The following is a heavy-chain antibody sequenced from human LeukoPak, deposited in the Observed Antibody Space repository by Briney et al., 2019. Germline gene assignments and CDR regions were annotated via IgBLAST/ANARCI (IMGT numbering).Heavy chain of an antibody. CDR1: GFTFNNYN. Sequence: PGGSLRLSCAGSGFTFNNYNMNWVRQAPGKGLEWVSYISSSSSTIYYADSVKGRFTISRDNAKNSLYLQMNSLRAEDTAMYYCARDFNGDHAYWGQGTLVTVSS. V-gene: IGHV3-48*01. CDR2: ISSSSSTI. CDR3: ARDFNGDHAY. J-gene: IGHJ4*02. D-gene: IGHD4-17*01.